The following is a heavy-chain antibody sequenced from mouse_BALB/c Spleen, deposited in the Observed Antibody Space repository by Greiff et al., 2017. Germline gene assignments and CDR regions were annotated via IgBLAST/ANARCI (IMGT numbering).Heavy chain of an antibody. CDR1: GFNIKDTY. J-gene: IGHJ2*01. CDR3: EGPGGNPWDFDY. CDR2: IDPANGNT. Sequence: DVKLQESGAELVKPGASVKLSCTASGFNIKDTYMHWVKQRPEQGLEWIGRIDPANGNTKYDPKFQGKATITADTSSNTAYLQLSSLTSEDTAVYYCEGPGGNPWDFDYWGQGTTLTVSS. V-gene: IGHV14-3*02. D-gene: IGHD2-1*01.